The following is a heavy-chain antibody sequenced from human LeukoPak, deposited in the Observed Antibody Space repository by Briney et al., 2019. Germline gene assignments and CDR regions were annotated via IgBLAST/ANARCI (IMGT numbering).Heavy chain of an antibody. V-gene: IGHV4-39*01. CDR3: ARGGWLRLYYYMDA. CDR2: IYYSGST. CDR1: GGSISSSSYY. Sequence: SETLSLTCTVSGGSISSSSYYWGWIRQPPGKGLEWIGSIYYSGSTYYNPSLKSRVTISVDTSKNQFSLKLSSVTAADTAVYYCARGGWLRLYYYMDAWGKGTTVTVSS. D-gene: IGHD5-12*01. J-gene: IGHJ6*03.